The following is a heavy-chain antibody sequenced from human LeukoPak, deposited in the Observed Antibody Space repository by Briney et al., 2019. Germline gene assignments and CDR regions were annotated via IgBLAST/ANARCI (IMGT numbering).Heavy chain of an antibody. J-gene: IGHJ6*03. CDR1: GYSISSGYY. CDR3: ARGKGGPGYYYYYMDV. D-gene: IGHD1-14*01. V-gene: IGHV4-38-2*02. Sequence: SETLSLTCTVSGYSISSGYYWGWIRQPPGKGLEWIGSIFHSGSTYYNPSLKSRVTISVDTSKNQFSLKLSSVTAADTAVYYCARGKGGPGYYYYYMDVWGKGTTVTVSS. CDR2: IFHSGST.